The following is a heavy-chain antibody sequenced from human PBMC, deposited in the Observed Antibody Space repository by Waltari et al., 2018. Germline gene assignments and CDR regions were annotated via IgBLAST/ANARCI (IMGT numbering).Heavy chain of an antibody. CDR3: ARHTAVPYTRGFDY. J-gene: IGHJ4*02. CDR1: GASVNSDNW. Sequence: QVQLQESGPGLVKPSETLSLTCAVSGASVNSDNWWSWVRQSPGAGLEWIGEISRAGRTNYDPSLQSRVTISIDTSRNHLSLKVTSVTAADTAFYYWARHTAVPYTRGFDYWGQGLLVIVSS. CDR2: ISRAGRT. V-gene: IGHV4-4*02. D-gene: IGHD3-16*01.